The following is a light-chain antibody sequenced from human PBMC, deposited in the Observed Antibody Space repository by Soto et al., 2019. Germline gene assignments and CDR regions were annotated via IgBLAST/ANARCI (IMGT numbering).Light chain of an antibody. Sequence: EIVLTQSPATLSLSPGESATLSCRASQSVRNSFAWYQQKPGQAPRLLIYDISNRATGIPARFSGSGSGTDFTLTISSLEPEDFAVYYCQQRQTFGQGTKVDIK. V-gene: IGKV3-11*01. CDR1: QSVRNS. CDR2: DIS. J-gene: IGKJ1*01. CDR3: QQRQT.